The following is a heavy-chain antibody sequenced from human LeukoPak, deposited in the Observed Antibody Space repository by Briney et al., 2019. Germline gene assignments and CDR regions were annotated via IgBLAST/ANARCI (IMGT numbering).Heavy chain of an antibody. V-gene: IGHV3-53*01. J-gene: IGHJ4*02. CDR1: GFTVSSNY. D-gene: IGHD6-13*01. CDR3: ARNPAGDY. CDR2: LYSGGST. Sequence: GGSLRLSCAASGFTVSSNYMSWVRGAPGKGLEWVSVLYSGGSTYYADSVKGRFTISRDNSKNTLYLQMNSLGAEDTAVYYCARNPAGDYWGQGTLVTVSS.